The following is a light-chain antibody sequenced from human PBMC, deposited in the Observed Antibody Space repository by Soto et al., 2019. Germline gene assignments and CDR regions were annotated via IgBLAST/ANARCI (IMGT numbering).Light chain of an antibody. CDR2: DDN. CDR1: SSDIGAYNY. CDR3: TSWTTSTTMI. V-gene: IGLV2-14*03. Sequence: QSALTQPASVSGSPGQSITVSCTGTSSDIGAYNYVSWYQQHPGKAPKLMIYDDNIRPSGVSNRFSGSKSGNTASLTISGLQAEDEADYYCTSWTTSTTMIFAGGTKLTVL. J-gene: IGLJ2*01.